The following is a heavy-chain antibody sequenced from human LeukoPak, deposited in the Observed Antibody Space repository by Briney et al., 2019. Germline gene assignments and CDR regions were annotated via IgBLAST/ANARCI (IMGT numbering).Heavy chain of an antibody. Sequence: GASVKVSCKASGYTFTGYYMHWVRQAPGQGLEWMGWINPNSGGTNYAQKFQGWVTMARDTSISTAYMELSRLSSDDTAVYYCARFRIGPICSSTSCYSYYGMDVWGQGTTVTVSS. CDR3: ARFRIGPICSSTSCYSYYGMDV. J-gene: IGHJ6*02. CDR2: INPNSGGT. V-gene: IGHV1-2*04. CDR1: GYTFTGYY. D-gene: IGHD2-2*01.